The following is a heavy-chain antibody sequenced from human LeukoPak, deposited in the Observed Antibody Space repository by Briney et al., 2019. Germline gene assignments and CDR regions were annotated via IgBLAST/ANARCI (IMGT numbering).Heavy chain of an antibody. CDR1: GFTLSNYA. CDR3: AREIDSSGYQANYFDY. Sequence: GGSLRLSCEASGFTLSNYAMSWVRQASGKGLEWVSTLSGSGGTIYYADSVKGRFTISRDNSKNTLYLQVNSLRAEDTAIYYCAREIDSSGYQANYFDYWGQGTLVTVSS. J-gene: IGHJ4*02. D-gene: IGHD3-22*01. V-gene: IGHV3-23*01. CDR2: LSGSGGTI.